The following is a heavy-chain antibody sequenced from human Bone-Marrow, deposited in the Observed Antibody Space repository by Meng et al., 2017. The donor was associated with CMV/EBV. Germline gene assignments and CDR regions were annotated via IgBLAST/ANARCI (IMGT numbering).Heavy chain of an antibody. J-gene: IGHJ3*02. CDR3: ARDRRQWLAPGAFDAFDI. CDR1: GFTFSDFY. D-gene: IGHD6-19*01. Sequence: GGSLRLSCAASGFTFSDFYMSWIRQAPGKGLEWVSSISSSDNYIYYADSVKGRFTISRDNAKNSLYLQMTSLRAEDTAVYYCARDRRQWLAPGAFDAFDIWGQGTMVTVSS. CDR2: ISSSDNYI. V-gene: IGHV3-11*04.